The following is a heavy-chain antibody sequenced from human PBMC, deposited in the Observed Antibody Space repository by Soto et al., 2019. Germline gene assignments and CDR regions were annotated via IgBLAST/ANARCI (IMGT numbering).Heavy chain of an antibody. CDR3: ARDRHYVAYVGYYYYYMDV. CDR2: IYSGGST. Sequence: PGGSLRLSCAASGFTVSSNYMSWVRQAPGKGLEWVSVIYSGGSTYYADSVKGRFTISRHNSKNTLYLQMNSLRAEDTAVYYCARDRHYVAYVGYYYYYMDVWGKGTTVTVSS. D-gene: IGHD4-17*01. J-gene: IGHJ6*03. V-gene: IGHV3-53*04. CDR1: GFTVSSNY.